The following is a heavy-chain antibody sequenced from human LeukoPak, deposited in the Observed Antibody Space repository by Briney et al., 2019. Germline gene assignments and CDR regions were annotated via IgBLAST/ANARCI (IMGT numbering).Heavy chain of an antibody. CDR3: ARDRYYGSGSLFRGMDV. CDR2: IYYSGST. V-gene: IGHV4-59*01. CDR1: GGSISSYY. J-gene: IGHJ6*02. D-gene: IGHD3-10*01. Sequence: PSETLSLTCTVSGGSISSYYWSWIRQPPGKGLEWIGYIYYSGSTNYNPSLKSRVTISVDTSKNQFSPKLSSVTAADTAVYYCARDRYYGSGSLFRGMDVWGQGTTVTVSS.